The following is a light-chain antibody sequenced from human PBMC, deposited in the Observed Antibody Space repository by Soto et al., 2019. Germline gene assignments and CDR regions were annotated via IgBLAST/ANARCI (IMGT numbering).Light chain of an antibody. Sequence: EIMLTQSPATLSLSPGERATLSCRASQYISIYLAWYQQKPGQAPRLLIYDASNRATGIPARFSGSVSGTDFTLTISSLEPEDSAVYYCQQRKDWPLTFGGGTTVEIK. CDR1: QYISIY. CDR3: QQRKDWPLT. J-gene: IGKJ4*01. CDR2: DAS. V-gene: IGKV3-11*01.